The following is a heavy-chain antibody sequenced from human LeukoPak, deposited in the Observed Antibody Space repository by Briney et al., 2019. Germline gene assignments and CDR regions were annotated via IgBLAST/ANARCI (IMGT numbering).Heavy chain of an antibody. Sequence: ASVKVSCKASGYTFTSYAMHWVRQAPGQRLEWMGWINAGNGYTKYSQKFQGRVTITRDTSASTAYMELSSLRSEDTAVYYCARPSHDDAFDIWGQGTMVTVSS. V-gene: IGHV1-3*01. D-gene: IGHD6-6*01. CDR2: INAGNGYT. J-gene: IGHJ3*02. CDR1: GYTFTSYA. CDR3: ARPSHDDAFDI.